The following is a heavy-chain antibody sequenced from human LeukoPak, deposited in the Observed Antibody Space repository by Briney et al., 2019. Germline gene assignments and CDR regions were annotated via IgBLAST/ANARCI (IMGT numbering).Heavy chain of an antibody. D-gene: IGHD3-22*01. CDR2: ITDRSNTI. CDR3: ARDRYDTSGSSYGAYFYYMVV. V-gene: IGHV3-48*01. J-gene: IGHJ6*03. CDR1: GFNFSSYI. Sequence: PGGSLRLSCAASGFNFSSYIMNWVRQAPGKGLEWVSYITDRSNTIYYTDSVKGRFTISRDNVKNSLYLQLKSLRAEDTAVYYCARDRYDTSGSSYGAYFYYMVVWGKGTTVTVSS.